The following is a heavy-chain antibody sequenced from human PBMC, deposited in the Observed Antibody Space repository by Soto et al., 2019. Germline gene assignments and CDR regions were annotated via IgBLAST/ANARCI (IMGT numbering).Heavy chain of an antibody. D-gene: IGHD1-26*01. V-gene: IGHV1-3*01. CDR3: AVPPTRSPGGSFDY. J-gene: IGHJ4*02. Sequence: QVQLVQSGAEVKKPGASVKVSCKASGYTFTSYAMHWVRQAPGQRLEWMGWINAGNGNTKYSQKFQGRVTITRDTSASTAYMERSSLRSEDTAVYYCAVPPTRSPGGSFDYWGQGTLVTVSS. CDR1: GYTFTSYA. CDR2: INAGNGNT.